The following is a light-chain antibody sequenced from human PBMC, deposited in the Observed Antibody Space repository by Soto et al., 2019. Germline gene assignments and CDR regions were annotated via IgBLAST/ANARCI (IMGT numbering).Light chain of an antibody. J-gene: IGLJ3*02. CDR2: DNV. CDR1: SSNIGNNF. V-gene: IGLV1-51*01. CDR3: SAYTARSTLV. Sequence: QSVLTQPPSVSAAPGQNVTISCSGTSSNIGNNFVSWYQHLPGTAPKILIYDNVKRPSGIPDRFSGFKSGASATLGITGLQTGDEADYYCSAYTARSTLVFGGGTKVTVL.